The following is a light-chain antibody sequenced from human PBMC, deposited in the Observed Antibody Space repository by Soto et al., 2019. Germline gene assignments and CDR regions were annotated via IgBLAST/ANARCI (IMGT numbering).Light chain of an antibody. Sequence: QSALTQPASVSGSPGQSITISCTGTSSDVGGYNYVSWYQQHPGKAPKVMIYDVNNRPSGVSNRFSGSKSGNTASLTISGLQAEDEADYYCNSYTINSTLVFGGGTSSPS. V-gene: IGLV2-14*01. CDR2: DVN. CDR1: SSDVGGYNY. CDR3: NSYTINSTLV. J-gene: IGLJ2*01.